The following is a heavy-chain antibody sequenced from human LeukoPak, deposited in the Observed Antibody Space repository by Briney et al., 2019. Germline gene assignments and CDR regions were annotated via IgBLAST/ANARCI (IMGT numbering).Heavy chain of an antibody. Sequence: SGGSLRLSCAASGFTFSRYSMNWVRQAPGKGLEWVSSISIGSTYTYYADSVKGRFTISRDNAKNSLYLQMNSLRAEDTAVYYCVGSDTIGYTPREWDYWFFDLWGRGTLVTVSS. J-gene: IGHJ2*01. V-gene: IGHV3-21*01. CDR1: GFTFSRYS. CDR2: ISIGSTYT. CDR3: VGSDTIGYTPREWDYWFFDL. D-gene: IGHD3-16*02.